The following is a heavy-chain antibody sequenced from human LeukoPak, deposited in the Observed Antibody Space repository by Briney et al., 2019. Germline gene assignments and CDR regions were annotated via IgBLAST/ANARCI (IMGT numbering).Heavy chain of an antibody. Sequence: GASVKVSCKASGGTFSSYAIRWVRQAPGQGLEWMGRIIPILGIANYAQKFQGRVTITADKSTSTAYMELSSLRSEDTAVYYCARARKTYVWGSYRHPPSFDYWGQGTLVTVSS. CDR1: GGTFSSYA. D-gene: IGHD3-16*02. CDR3: ARARKTYVWGSYRHPPSFDY. J-gene: IGHJ4*02. V-gene: IGHV1-69*04. CDR2: IIPILGIA.